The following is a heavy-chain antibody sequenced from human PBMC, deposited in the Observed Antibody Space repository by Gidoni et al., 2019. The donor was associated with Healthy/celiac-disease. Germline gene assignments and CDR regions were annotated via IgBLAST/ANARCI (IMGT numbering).Heavy chain of an antibody. V-gene: IGHV3-15*01. Sequence: EVQLVESGGGLVKPGGSLRLSCAASGFTSVNAWLLGVRQPPWPGKGREWVGRIKSKTDGGTTDYAAPVKGRFTISRDDSKNTLYLQMNSLKTEDTAVYYCTTDFSDVVVVAREGWSVIKKNDYWGQGTLVTVSS. CDR3: TTDFSDVVVVAREGWSVIKKNDY. J-gene: IGHJ4*02. D-gene: IGHD2-15*01. CDR2: IKSKTDGGTT. CDR1: GFTSVNAW.